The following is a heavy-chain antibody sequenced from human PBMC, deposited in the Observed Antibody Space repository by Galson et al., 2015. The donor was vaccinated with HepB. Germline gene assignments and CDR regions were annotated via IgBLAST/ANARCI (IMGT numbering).Heavy chain of an antibody. CDR1: GFTFSSYG. J-gene: IGHJ4*02. V-gene: IGHV3-30*03. CDR3: ARDPAFRVGYYDSSGYLDY. D-gene: IGHD3-22*01. CDR2: ISYDGSNK. Sequence: SLRLSCAASGFTFSSYGMHWVRQAPGKGLEWVAVISYDGSNKYYADSVKGRFTISRDNSKNTLYLQMNSLRAEDTAVYYCARDPAFRVGYYDSSGYLDYWGQGTLVTVSS.